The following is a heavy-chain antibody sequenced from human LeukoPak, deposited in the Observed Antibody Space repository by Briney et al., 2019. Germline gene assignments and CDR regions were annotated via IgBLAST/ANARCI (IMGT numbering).Heavy chain of an antibody. J-gene: IGHJ4*02. CDR3: AVKYYDFWSGYYAAFDY. CDR1: GGSFSGYY. Sequence: PSETLSLTCAVYGGSFSGYYWSWIRQPPGKGLEWIGEINHSGRTNYNPSLKSRVTISVDTSKNQFSLKLSSVTAADTAVYYCAVKYYDFWSGYYAAFDYWGQGTLVTVSS. V-gene: IGHV4-34*01. D-gene: IGHD3-3*01. CDR2: INHSGRT.